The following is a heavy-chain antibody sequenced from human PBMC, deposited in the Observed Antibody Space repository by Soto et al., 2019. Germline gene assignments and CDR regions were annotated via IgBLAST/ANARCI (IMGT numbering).Heavy chain of an antibody. CDR2: ISGSGGST. V-gene: IGHV3-23*01. CDR3: AKGVGATLYYFDY. J-gene: IGHJ4*02. Sequence: GGSLRLSCAASGFTFSNYEMHWVRQAPGKGLEYVSAISGSGGSTYYADSVKGRFTISRDNSKNTLYLQMNSLRAEDTAVYYCAKGVGATLYYFDYWGQGTLVTVSS. CDR1: GFTFSNYE. D-gene: IGHD1-26*01.